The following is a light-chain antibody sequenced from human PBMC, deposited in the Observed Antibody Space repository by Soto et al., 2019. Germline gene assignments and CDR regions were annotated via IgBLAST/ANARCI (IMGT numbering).Light chain of an antibody. Sequence: IVLTQSPGTLSLSPGERATLSCRASQSVTNNQFAWFRQKPGQAPRLLIWRVSNRATGIPDRFSGSGSGADFTLTISSLEPEDFAVYFCQHYGTSPFTFGQGTRLEIK. CDR2: RVS. CDR3: QHYGTSPFT. CDR1: QSVTNNQ. V-gene: IGKV3-20*01. J-gene: IGKJ5*01.